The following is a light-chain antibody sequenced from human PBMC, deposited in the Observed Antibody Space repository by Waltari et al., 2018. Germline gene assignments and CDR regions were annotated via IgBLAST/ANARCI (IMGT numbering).Light chain of an antibody. Sequence: DIVMTQSPDSLAVSLGERATINCKSSQSVLYSSDNKNYLTWYQQKPGQPPELLSYWASTRESGVPYRFSGSGSGTDFTLTISRLQAEDVAVYYCQQYYSFPQTFGQGTKVEIK. CDR1: QSVLYSSDNKNY. J-gene: IGKJ1*01. CDR2: WAS. CDR3: QQYYSFPQT. V-gene: IGKV4-1*01.